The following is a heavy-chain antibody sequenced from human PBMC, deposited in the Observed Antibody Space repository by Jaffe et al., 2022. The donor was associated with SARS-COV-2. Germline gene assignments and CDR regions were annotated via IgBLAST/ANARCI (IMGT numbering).Heavy chain of an antibody. CDR2: ISGDGGST. Sequence: EVQLVESGGGVVQPGGSLRLSCAASGFTFDDYAMHWVRQAPGKGLEWVSLISGDGGSTYYADSVKGRFTISRDNSKNSLYLQMNSLRTEDTALYYCAKLWEGSSSPKAAPINVWGQGTTVTVSS. V-gene: IGHV3-43*02. J-gene: IGHJ6*02. CDR3: AKLWEGSSSPKAAPINV. D-gene: IGHD6-6*01. CDR1: GFTFDDYA.